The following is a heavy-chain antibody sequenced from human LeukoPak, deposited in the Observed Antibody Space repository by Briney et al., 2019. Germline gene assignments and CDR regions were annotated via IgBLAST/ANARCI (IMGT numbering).Heavy chain of an antibody. Sequence: TSETLSLTCTVSGGSISGYYWSWIRQPAGKGLEWIGRIYTSGSTNYNPSLKSRVTMSVDTSKNQFSLKLSSVTAADTAVYYCARDQNDFWSGYYSGWFDPWGQGTLVTVSS. CDR2: IYTSGST. D-gene: IGHD3-3*01. CDR3: ARDQNDFWSGYYSGWFDP. CDR1: GGSISGYY. J-gene: IGHJ5*02. V-gene: IGHV4-4*07.